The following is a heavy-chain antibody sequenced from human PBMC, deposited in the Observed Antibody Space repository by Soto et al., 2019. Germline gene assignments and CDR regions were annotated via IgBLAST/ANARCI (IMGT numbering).Heavy chain of an antibody. V-gene: IGHV4-4*07. J-gene: IGHJ4*02. Sequence: SETLSLTCIVSGGSISSYYWTWSRQPAGKGLEWIGRIYTTGGTNYNPSLKGRVTMSLDSSKKQFSLELSYVTAADTAVYYCARAYQCESDVACFPWLDSWGQGTLVT. CDR1: GGSISSYY. CDR3: ARAYQCESDVACFPWLDS. CDR2: IYTTGGT. D-gene: IGHD2-2*01.